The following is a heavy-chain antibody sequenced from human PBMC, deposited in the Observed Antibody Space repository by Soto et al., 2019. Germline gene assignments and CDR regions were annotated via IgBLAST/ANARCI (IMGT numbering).Heavy chain of an antibody. J-gene: IGHJ4*02. Sequence: QVQLLESGGGLVKPGGSLRLSCAASGFTFSDYYMSWIRQAPGKGLECVAYISVSSTYANYVDSVEGRFTISRDNAKNSLFLQMNSLRAEDTAVYYCARGVPYYSSEKPANFDYWGQGDLVTVSS. CDR2: ISVSSTYA. CDR3: ARGVPYYSSEKPANFDY. D-gene: IGHD3-10*01. CDR1: GFTFSDYY. V-gene: IGHV3-11*05.